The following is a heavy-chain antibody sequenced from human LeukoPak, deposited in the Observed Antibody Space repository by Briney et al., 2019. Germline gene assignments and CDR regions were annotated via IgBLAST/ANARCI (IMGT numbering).Heavy chain of an antibody. J-gene: IGHJ4*02. CDR1: GGSISSSSYY. Sequence: PSETLSLTCTVSGGSISSSSYYWGWIRQPPGKGLEWIGSIYYSGSTYYNPSLKSRVTISVDTSKNQFSLKLSSVTAADTAVYYCARLTRSGSYPLYFDYWGQGTLVTVSS. CDR3: ARLTRSGSYPLYFDY. V-gene: IGHV4-39*01. D-gene: IGHD3-10*01. CDR2: IYYSGST.